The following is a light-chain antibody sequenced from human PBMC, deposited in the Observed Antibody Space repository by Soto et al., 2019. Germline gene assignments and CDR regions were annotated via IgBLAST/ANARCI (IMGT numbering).Light chain of an antibody. V-gene: IGLV2-8*01. Sequence: QSVLTQPPSASGSPGQSVTISCTGTSSNVGRYSFVSWYQQHPGKAPKLVIYEVNKRPSGVPDRFSGSKSGNTASLTVSGLQSEDEADYYCASYTSSSTSVIFGRGTQLTVL. CDR2: EVN. J-gene: IGLJ2*01. CDR3: ASYTSSSTSVI. CDR1: SSNVGRYSF.